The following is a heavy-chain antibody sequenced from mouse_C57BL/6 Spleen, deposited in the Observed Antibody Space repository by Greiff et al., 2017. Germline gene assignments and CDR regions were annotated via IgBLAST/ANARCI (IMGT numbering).Heavy chain of an antibody. CDR1: GYTFTSYW. V-gene: IGHV1-74*01. Sequence: QVQLQQPGAELVKPGASVKVSCKASGYTFTSYWMHWVKQRPGQGLEWIGRLHPSDSDTNYNQKFKGKATLTVGKSSSTAYMQLSSLTSEDSAVYYCADGYFDYWGQGTTLTVSS. CDR2: LHPSDSDT. CDR3: ADGYFDY. D-gene: IGHD2-3*01. J-gene: IGHJ2*01.